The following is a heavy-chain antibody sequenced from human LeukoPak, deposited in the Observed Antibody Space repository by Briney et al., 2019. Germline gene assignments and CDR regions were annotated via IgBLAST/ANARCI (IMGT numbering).Heavy chain of an antibody. CDR3: ARTYSSGWYDY. Sequence: GGSVKVSCKASGYTFTSYYMHWVRQAPGQGLEWMGIINPSGGSTSYAQKFQGRVTMPRDTSTSTVYMELSSLRSEDTAVYYCARTYSSGWYDYWGQGTLVTVSS. CDR1: GYTFTSYY. CDR2: INPSGGST. D-gene: IGHD6-19*01. V-gene: IGHV1-46*01. J-gene: IGHJ4*02.